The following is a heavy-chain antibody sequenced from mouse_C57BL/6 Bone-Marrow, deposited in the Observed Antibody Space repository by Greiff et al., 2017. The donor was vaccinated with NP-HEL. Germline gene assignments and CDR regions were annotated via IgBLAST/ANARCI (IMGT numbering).Heavy chain of an antibody. CDR3: ARNWVLFEY. CDR2: IDPSDSDT. D-gene: IGHD4-1*01. CDR1: GYTFTSYW. V-gene: IGHV1-50*01. J-gene: IGHJ2*01. Sequence: QVQLQQPGAELVKPGASVKLSCKASGYTFTSYWMQWVKQRPGQGLEWIGEIDPSDSDTNYNQKFKGKATLTVDTSSSTAYMQLSSLTSEDSAVYYCARNWVLFEYWGHGTTLTVSS.